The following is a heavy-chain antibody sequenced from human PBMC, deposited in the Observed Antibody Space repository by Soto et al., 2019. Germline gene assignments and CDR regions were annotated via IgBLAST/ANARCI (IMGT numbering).Heavy chain of an antibody. J-gene: IGHJ5*02. CDR2: MFPSGAA. V-gene: IGHV4-4*03. CDR1: GDSISSGHW. Sequence: LRKTLSLTCAVSGDSISSGHWWSWVRQSPDKGLEWIGEMFPSGAANYNPSLKSRITISVDKSKNQFSLKLSSVTAADTAVYYCARALTTAAAGKNWFDPWGQGTLVTVSS. D-gene: IGHD6-13*01. CDR3: ARALTTAAAGKNWFDP.